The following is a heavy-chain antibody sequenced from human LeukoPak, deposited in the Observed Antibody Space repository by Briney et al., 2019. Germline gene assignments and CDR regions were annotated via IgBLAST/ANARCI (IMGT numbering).Heavy chain of an antibody. V-gene: IGHV3-21*01. Sequence: GGSLRLSCAASGFTFNTFSMNWVRQAPGKGLEWVSSIFPSGGEIHYADSVRGRFTISRDNSKSTLSLQMNSLRAEDTAVYYCARVRHYDSSGYADSDAFDIWGQGTMVTVSS. CDR2: IFPSGGEI. CDR1: GFTFNTFS. D-gene: IGHD3-22*01. CDR3: ARVRHYDSSGYADSDAFDI. J-gene: IGHJ3*02.